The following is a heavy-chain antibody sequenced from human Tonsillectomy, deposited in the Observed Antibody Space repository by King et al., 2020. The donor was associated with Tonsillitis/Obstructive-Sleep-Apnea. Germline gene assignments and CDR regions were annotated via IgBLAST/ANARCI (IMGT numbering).Heavy chain of an antibody. CDR2: ISSDGNNK. J-gene: IGHJ4*02. D-gene: IGHD1-26*01. V-gene: IGHV3-30*18. Sequence: HVQLVESGGGVVQPGRSLRLSCAASGFMFSNYGMHWVRQAPGKGLEWVAVISSDGNNKYYGDSVKGRFTISRDKSKNTLYLRMNSLRVEDTAVYYCAKASGAEWEPYYFDYWGQGALVTVSS. CDR3: AKASGAEWEPYYFDY. CDR1: GFMFSNYG.